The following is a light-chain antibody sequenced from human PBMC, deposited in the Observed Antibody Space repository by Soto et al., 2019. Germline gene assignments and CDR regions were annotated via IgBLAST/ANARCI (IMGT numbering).Light chain of an antibody. CDR3: SSYAGSNIYV. CDR2: EVS. J-gene: IGLJ1*01. CDR1: SSDVGGYNY. V-gene: IGLV2-8*01. Sequence: QSALTQPPSASGSPGQSVTISCTGTSSDVGGYNYVSWYQHHPGKAPKVMIYEVSKRPSGVPDRFSGSKSGNTASLTVSGIQAEDEADYYCSSYAGSNIYVFGTGTKLTVL.